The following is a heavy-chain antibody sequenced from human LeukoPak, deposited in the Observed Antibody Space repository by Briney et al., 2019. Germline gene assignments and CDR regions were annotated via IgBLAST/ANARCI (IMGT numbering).Heavy chain of an antibody. J-gene: IGHJ4*02. D-gene: IGHD1-26*01. CDR3: AGRTGRGSYGRFDY. Sequence: GGSLRLSCAASGFTVSSNYMSWVRQAPGKGLEWVSVIFSGGSTYYADSVKGKFTISRDKSKDTLYLQMKSLRAEDTAVYYCAGRTGRGSYGRFDYWGQGTLVTVSS. CDR1: GFTVSSNY. CDR2: IFSGGST. V-gene: IGHV3-66*01.